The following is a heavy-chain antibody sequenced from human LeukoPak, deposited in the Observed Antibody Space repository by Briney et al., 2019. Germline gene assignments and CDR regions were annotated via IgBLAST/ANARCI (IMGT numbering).Heavy chain of an antibody. CDR3: AKDLDILTGYLVDY. Sequence: GRSLRLSCAASGFTFSSYGMHWVRQAPGKGLEWVAVIPYDGSNKYYADSVKGRFTISRDNSKNTLYLQMNSLRAEDTAVYYCAKDLDILTGYLVDYWGQGTLVTVSS. V-gene: IGHV3-30*18. J-gene: IGHJ4*02. D-gene: IGHD3-9*01. CDR1: GFTFSSYG. CDR2: IPYDGSNK.